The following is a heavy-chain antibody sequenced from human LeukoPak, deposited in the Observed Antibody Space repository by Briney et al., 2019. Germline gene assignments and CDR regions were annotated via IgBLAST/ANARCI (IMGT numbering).Heavy chain of an antibody. D-gene: IGHD3-22*01. CDR3: ARGSSGYDSSGYSNYYYYGMDV. J-gene: IGHJ6*02. CDR2: IYTSGST. Sequence: SETLSLTCTVSGGSISSGSYYWSWIRQPAGKGLEWIGRIYTSGSTNYNPSLKSQVTISVDTSKNQFSLKLSSVTAADTAVYYCARGSSGYDSSGYSNYYYYGMDVWGQGTTVTVSS. CDR1: GGSISSGSYY. V-gene: IGHV4-61*02.